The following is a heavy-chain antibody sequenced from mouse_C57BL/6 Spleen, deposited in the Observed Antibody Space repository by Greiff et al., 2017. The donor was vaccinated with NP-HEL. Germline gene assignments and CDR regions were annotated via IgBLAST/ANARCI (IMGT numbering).Heavy chain of an antibody. Sequence: LQESGAELVRPGASVTLSCKASGYTFTDYEMHWVKQTPVHGLEWIGAIDPETGGTAYNQKFKGKAILTADKSSSTAYMELRSLTSEDSAVYYCTRTGNYVGYAMDYWGQGTSVTVSS. D-gene: IGHD2-1*01. J-gene: IGHJ4*01. V-gene: IGHV1-15*01. CDR2: IDPETGGT. CDR3: TRTGNYVGYAMDY. CDR1: GYTFTDYE.